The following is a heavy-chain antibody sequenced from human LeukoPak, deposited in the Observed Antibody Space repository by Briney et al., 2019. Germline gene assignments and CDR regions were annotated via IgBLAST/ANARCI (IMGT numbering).Heavy chain of an antibody. CDR3: ARGDYSDYYYYMDV. CDR2: ISSSGSTI. CDR1: GFTFSDYY. Sequence: EGSLRLSCAASGFTFSDYYMSWIRQAPGKGLEWVSYISSSGSTIYYADSVKGRFTISRDNAKNSLYLQMNSLRAEDTALYYCARGDYSDYYYYMDVWGKGTTVTVSS. V-gene: IGHV3-11*01. D-gene: IGHD4-17*01. J-gene: IGHJ6*03.